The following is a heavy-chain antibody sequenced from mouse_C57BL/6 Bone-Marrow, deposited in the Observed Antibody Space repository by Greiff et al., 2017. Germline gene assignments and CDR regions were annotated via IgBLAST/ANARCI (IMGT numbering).Heavy chain of an antibody. J-gene: IGHJ2*01. CDR3: ARGEYYSDPFDY. CDR2: IHPYNGVT. CDR1: GYSFTGYY. Sequence: EVQLQQSGPELVKPGASVKISCKASGYSFTGYYMHWVKQSHGNILDWIGYIHPYNGVTSYNQKFKSKATLTVDTSSSTAYMQLSSLTSEDSAVYYCARGEYYSDPFDYWGQGTTLTVSS. V-gene: IGHV1-31*01. D-gene: IGHD2-13*01.